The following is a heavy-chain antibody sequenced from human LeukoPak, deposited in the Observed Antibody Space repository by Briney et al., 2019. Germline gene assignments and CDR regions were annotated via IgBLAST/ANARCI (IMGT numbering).Heavy chain of an antibody. Sequence: SETLSLTCTVSGGSISSYYWSWVRQPPGKGLEWIAYISDIGSINYNPSLKSRVTISLDTSKNQFSRKLSSVTAADTAVYYCAGHHPRNTVDFWGQGTLVTVSS. CDR2: ISDIGSI. V-gene: IGHV4-59*08. D-gene: IGHD2/OR15-2a*01. CDR1: GGSISSYY. CDR3: AGHHPRNTVDF. J-gene: IGHJ4*02.